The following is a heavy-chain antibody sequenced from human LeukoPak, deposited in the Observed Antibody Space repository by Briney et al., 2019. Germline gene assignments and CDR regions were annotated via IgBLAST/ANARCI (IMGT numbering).Heavy chain of an antibody. CDR3: ARVQGSSGPGIFEY. J-gene: IGHJ4*02. V-gene: IGHV3-7*01. CDR2: IYQDGSEK. CDR1: GFTFSNYW. D-gene: IGHD6-19*01. Sequence: GGSLRLSCAAPGFTFSNYWMSWVSHAPGEGREWEAKIYQDGSEKYYVDSVKGRFTISRANARSSLYLQMNSLRVEDTAVYYCARVQGSSGPGIFEYWGQGTLVPVSS.